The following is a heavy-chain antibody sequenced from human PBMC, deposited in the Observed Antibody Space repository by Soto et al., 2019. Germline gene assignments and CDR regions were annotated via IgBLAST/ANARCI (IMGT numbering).Heavy chain of an antibody. V-gene: IGHV5-51*01. CDR3: ARHRHSSGYGYYYYGMDV. Sequence: GESLKISCKGSGYSFTSYWIGWVRQMPGKGLEWMGIIYPGDSDTRYSPSFQGQVTISADKSISTAYLQWSSLKASDTAMYYCARHRHSSGYGYYYYGMDVWGQGTTVTVSS. CDR1: GYSFTSYW. CDR2: IYPGDSDT. J-gene: IGHJ6*02. D-gene: IGHD6-19*01.